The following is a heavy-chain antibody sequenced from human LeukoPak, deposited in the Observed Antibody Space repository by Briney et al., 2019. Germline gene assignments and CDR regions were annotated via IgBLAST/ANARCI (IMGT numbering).Heavy chain of an antibody. D-gene: IGHD1-1*01. CDR3: ARLSPRTATRSPSFDP. CDR1: GGSISSSSYY. J-gene: IGHJ5*02. Sequence: SETLSLTCTVSGGSISSSSYYWGWIRQPPGKGLEWIGSIYYSGSTNYNPSLKSRVTISVDTSKNQFSLKLSSVTAADTAVYYCARLSPRTATRSPSFDPWGQGTLVTVSS. CDR2: IYYSGST. V-gene: IGHV4-39*07.